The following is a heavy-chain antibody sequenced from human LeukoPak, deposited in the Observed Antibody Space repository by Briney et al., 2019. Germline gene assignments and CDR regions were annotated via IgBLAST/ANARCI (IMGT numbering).Heavy chain of an antibody. CDR2: ISRSGSTI. V-gene: IGHV3-48*03. J-gene: IGHJ4*02. CDR1: GFTFSSYE. CDR3: ARGVIAAAGTPPPFDY. Sequence: GGSLRLSCAASGFTFSSYEMNWVRQAPGKGLEWVSYISRSGSTIYYADSVKGRFTISRDNAKNSLYLQMNSLRAEDTAVYYCARGVIAAAGTPPPFDYWGQGTLVTVSS. D-gene: IGHD6-13*01.